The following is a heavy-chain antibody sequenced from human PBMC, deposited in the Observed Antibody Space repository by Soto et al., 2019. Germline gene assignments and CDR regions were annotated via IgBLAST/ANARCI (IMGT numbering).Heavy chain of an antibody. CDR3: ARAKGDSPQGAFDI. CDR1: GFTFSSYD. Sequence: GGSLRLSCAASGFTFSSYDMHWVRQATGKGLEWVSAIGTAGDTYYPGSVKGRFTISRENAKNSLYLQMNSLRAGDTAVYYCARAKGDSPQGAFDIWGQGTMLTVSS. D-gene: IGHD3-22*01. CDR2: IGTAGDT. V-gene: IGHV3-13*01. J-gene: IGHJ3*02.